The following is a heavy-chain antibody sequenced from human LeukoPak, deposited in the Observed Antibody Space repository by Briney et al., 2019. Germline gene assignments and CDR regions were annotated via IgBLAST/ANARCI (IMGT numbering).Heavy chain of an antibody. CDR2: ISAYNGNT. D-gene: IGHD3-3*01. CDR3: ARGRLYYDFWSGYYRAAYYYYYGMDV. Sequence: ASVKVSCKASGYTFTSYGISWVRQAPGQGLEWMGWISAYNGNTNYAQKLQGRVTMTRNTSISTAYMELSSLRSEDTAVYYCARGRLYYDFWSGYYRAAYYYYYGMDVWGQGTTVTVSS. J-gene: IGHJ6*02. V-gene: IGHV1-18*01. CDR1: GYTFTSYG.